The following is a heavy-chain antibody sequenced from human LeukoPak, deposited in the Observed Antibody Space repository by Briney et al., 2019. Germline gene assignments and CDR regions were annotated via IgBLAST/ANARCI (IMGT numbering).Heavy chain of an antibody. CDR2: ISGSGGST. V-gene: IGHV3-23*01. J-gene: IGHJ4*02. Sequence: GGSLRLSCAASGFTFSSDAMSWVRQAPGTGLEWVSAISGSGGSTYYADSVKGRFTISRDNSKNTLYLQMNSLRAEDTAVYYCANGRTPGIAVAGSPPFHYWGQGTLVTVSS. D-gene: IGHD6-19*01. CDR3: ANGRTPGIAVAGSPPFHY. CDR1: GFTFSSDA.